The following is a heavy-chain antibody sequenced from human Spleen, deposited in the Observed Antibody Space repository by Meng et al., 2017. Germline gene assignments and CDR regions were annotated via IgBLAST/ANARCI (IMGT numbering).Heavy chain of an antibody. CDR3: ARYGVRGRERNYFDY. V-gene: IGHV4-61*01. D-gene: IGHD5-24*01. CDR2: IYYSGST. J-gene: IGHJ4*02. CDR1: GGSIRSRNHY. Sequence: HVQLRSSGHGLVKPPPTSALTRTCFGGSIRSRNHYWSWVRPYPGKGLEWIAYIYYSGSTNYNPSLKSRVTISVDTSKSQFSLKVISVTAADTAVYYCARYGVRGRERNYFDYWGQGTLVTVSS.